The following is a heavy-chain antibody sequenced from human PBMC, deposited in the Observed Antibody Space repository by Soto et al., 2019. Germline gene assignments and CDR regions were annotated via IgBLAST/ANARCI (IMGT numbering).Heavy chain of an antibody. CDR1: GYPFTGYY. D-gene: IGHD6-13*01. Sequence: XSVKVSCKASGYPFTGYYMHWVRQAPGQGLEWMGWINPNSGGTNYAQKFQGWVTMTRDTSISTAYMELSRLRSDDTAVYYCARDFIAAAGYYFDYWGQGTLVTVSS. V-gene: IGHV1-2*04. CDR2: INPNSGGT. J-gene: IGHJ4*02. CDR3: ARDFIAAAGYYFDY.